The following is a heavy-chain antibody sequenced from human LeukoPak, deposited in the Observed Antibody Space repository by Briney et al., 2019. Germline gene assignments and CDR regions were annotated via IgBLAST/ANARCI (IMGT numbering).Heavy chain of an antibody. D-gene: IGHD2-8*01. CDR1: GGSISSHY. CDR3: ARAGGGMVNYYYYYMDV. J-gene: IGHJ6*03. Sequence: SETLSLTRTVSGGSISSHYWSWIRQPPGKGLEWIGYIYYSGSTNYNPSLKSRVTISVDTSKNQFSLKLSSVTAADTAVYYCARAGGGMVNYYYYYMDVWGKGTTVTVSS. V-gene: IGHV4-59*11. CDR2: IYYSGST.